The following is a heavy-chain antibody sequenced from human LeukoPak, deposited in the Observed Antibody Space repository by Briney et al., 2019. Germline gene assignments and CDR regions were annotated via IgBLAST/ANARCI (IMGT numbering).Heavy chain of an antibody. D-gene: IGHD6-19*01. CDR1: GFTFTTYA. J-gene: IGHJ3*01. Sequence: GGSLRLSCAASGFTFTTYAMHWVRQAPGKGLEWVALISSDGNNKYYADSVKGRFTISRDNSKNTQSLQMNSLRPEDTAVYYCAKAQWLIVDVFDFWGQGTMVTVSS. CDR2: ISSDGNNK. CDR3: AKAQWLIVDVFDF. V-gene: IGHV3-30-3*01.